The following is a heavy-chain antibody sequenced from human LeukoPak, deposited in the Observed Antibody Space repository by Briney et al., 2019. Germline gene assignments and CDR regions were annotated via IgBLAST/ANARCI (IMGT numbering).Heavy chain of an antibody. CDR3: ASQPAAVNNWFDP. CDR1: GGTFISYA. CDR2: IIPIFGTA. V-gene: IGHV1-69*06. J-gene: IGHJ5*02. D-gene: IGHD2-2*01. Sequence: SVKVSCKASGGTFISYAISWVRQAPGQGLEWMGGIIPIFGTANYAQKFQGRVTITADKSTSTAYMELSSLRSEDTAVYYCASQPAAVNNWFDPWGQGTLVTVSS.